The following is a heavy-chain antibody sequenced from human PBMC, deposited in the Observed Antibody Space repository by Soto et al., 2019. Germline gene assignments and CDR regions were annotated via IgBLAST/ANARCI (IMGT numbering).Heavy chain of an antibody. CDR3: AKDRAPFYYYDSSGPDAFDI. Sequence: GGSLRLSCAASGFTFSSYAMSWVRQAPGKGLEWVSAISGSGGSTYYADSVKGRFTISRDNSKNTLYLQMNSLGAEDTAVYYCAKDRAPFYYYDSSGPDAFDIWGQGTMVTVSS. CDR2: ISGSGGST. D-gene: IGHD3-22*01. J-gene: IGHJ3*02. V-gene: IGHV3-23*01. CDR1: GFTFSSYA.